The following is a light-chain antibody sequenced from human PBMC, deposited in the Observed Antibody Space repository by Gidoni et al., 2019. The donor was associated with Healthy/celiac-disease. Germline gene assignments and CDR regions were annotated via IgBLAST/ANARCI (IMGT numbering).Light chain of an antibody. CDR3: QQRSNWPFT. J-gene: IGKJ4*01. V-gene: IGKV3-11*01. CDR1: QSVSSY. CDR2: DAS. Sequence: PGERATLSCRASQSVSSYLAWYQQKPGQAPRLLIYDASNRATGIPARFSGSGSGTDFTLTISSLEPEDFAVYYCQQRSNWPFTFGGGTKVEIK.